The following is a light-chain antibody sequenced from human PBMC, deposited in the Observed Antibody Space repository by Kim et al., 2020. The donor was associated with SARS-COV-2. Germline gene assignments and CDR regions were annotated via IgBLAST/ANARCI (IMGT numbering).Light chain of an antibody. CDR1: SGHSSYA. CDR3: QTWGTSINWV. Sequence: QLVLTQSPSASASLGASVKLTCTLSSGHSSYAIAWHQQQPEKGPRYLMKLNSDGSHSKGDGIPDRFSGSSSGAERYLTISSLQSEDEADYYCQTWGTSINWVFGGGTQLTVL. CDR2: LNSDGSH. V-gene: IGLV4-69*01. J-gene: IGLJ3*02.